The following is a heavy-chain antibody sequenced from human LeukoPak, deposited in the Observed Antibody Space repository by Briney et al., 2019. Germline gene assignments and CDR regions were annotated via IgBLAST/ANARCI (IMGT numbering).Heavy chain of an antibody. V-gene: IGHV4-34*01. CDR1: GGSFSGYY. D-gene: IGHD3-10*01. J-gene: IGHJ5*02. Sequence: SETLSLTCAVYGGSFSGYYWSWIRQPPGKGLEWIGEINHSGSTNYNPSLKSRVTISVDTSKNQFSLKLSSVTAADTAVYYCARGGPYYYGSGSSLNWFDPWGQGTLVTVSS. CDR2: INHSGST. CDR3: ARGGPYYYGSGSSLNWFDP.